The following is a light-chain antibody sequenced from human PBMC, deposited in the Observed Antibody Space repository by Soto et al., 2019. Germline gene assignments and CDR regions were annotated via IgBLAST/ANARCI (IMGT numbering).Light chain of an antibody. CDR1: QGISDY. CDR3: QQTYTFPWT. V-gene: IGKV1-39*01. J-gene: IGKJ1*01. Sequence: DIRRTQSPFSLSASVGDTVPINCRASQGISDYLSWFQHKPGEAPKLLIYTASSLQGGVPLRFSGAGSRTDFSLTSSGLQPEDSATYYCQQTYTFPWTFGQGTRVDIK. CDR2: TAS.